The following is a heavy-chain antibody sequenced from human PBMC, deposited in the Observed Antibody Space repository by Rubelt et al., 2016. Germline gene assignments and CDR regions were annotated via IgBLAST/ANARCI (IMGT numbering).Heavy chain of an antibody. CDR3: ARANSGSGYFGIDY. CDR2: ISAYNGNT. D-gene: IGHD3-22*01. Sequence: QVQLVQSGAEVKKPGASVKVSCKASGYTFTSYGISWVRQAPGQGLEWMGWISAYNGNTNYARRLKGRATITTYTSTSTAYMELRSLRSDDTAVYYCARANSGSGYFGIDYWGQGTLVTVSS. J-gene: IGHJ4*02. V-gene: IGHV1-18*01. CDR1: GYTFTSYG.